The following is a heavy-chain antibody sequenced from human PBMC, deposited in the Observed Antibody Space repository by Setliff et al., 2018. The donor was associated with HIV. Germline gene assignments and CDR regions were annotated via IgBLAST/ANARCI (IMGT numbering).Heavy chain of an antibody. D-gene: IGHD1-26*01. J-gene: IGHJ4*02. CDR1: GFTFSTFA. V-gene: IGHV3-30*07. CDR3: ARGWSGSYDY. Sequence: GGSLRLSCVASGFTFSTFAMRWVRQAPGKGLEWVSVISYDGSRVSYADSVKGRFTISRDNAKNSLYLHMNSLRAEDTAVYYCARGWSGSYDYWGRGTLVTVSS. CDR2: ISYDGSRV.